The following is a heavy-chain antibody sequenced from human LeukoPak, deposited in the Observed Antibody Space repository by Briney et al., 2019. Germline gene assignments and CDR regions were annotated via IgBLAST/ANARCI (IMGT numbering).Heavy chain of an antibody. J-gene: IGHJ6*03. CDR1: GGPISSYY. CDR2: IYTSGSI. CDR3: ARARDYYYYMDV. V-gene: IGHV4-4*07. Sequence: SETLSLTCTVSGGPISSYYWIWIRQPAGKGLEWIGRIYTSGSINYNPSLKSRVTISVDSSKNQLSLKVTSVTAADTAVYYCARARDYYYYMDVWGKGTTVIVSS.